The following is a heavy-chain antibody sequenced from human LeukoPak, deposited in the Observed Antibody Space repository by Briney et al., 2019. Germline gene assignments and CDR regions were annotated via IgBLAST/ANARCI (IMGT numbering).Heavy chain of an antibody. CDR1: GGSISSGGYS. J-gene: IGHJ5*02. V-gene: IGHV4-30-2*01. Sequence: SETLSHTWAVSGGSISSGGYSWSWLRQPPGKGLEWIGYIYYSGSTYYNPSLKSRVTISVDTSKNQFSLKLSSVTAADTAVYYCAREIVGATIWFDPWGQGTLVTVSS. CDR2: IYYSGST. CDR3: AREIVGATIWFDP. D-gene: IGHD1-26*01.